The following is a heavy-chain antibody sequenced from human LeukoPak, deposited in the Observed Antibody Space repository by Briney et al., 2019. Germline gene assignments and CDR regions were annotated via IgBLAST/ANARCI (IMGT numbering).Heavy chain of an antibody. CDR1: GYTFTDYY. D-gene: IGHD1-1*01. Sequence: ASVKVSCKASGYTFTDYYIHWVRQAPGQGLEWMGIINPSGGSTRYTQKFQGRVTMTRDTSTSTVYMELSSLRSEDTAIFYCARVVSGAGTGSYFDSWGQGTLVTVSS. J-gene: IGHJ4*02. V-gene: IGHV1-46*01. CDR2: INPSGGST. CDR3: ARVVSGAGTGSYFDS.